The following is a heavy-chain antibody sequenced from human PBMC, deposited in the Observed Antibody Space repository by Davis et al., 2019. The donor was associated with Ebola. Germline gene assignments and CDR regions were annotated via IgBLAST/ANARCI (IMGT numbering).Heavy chain of an antibody. Sequence: SETLSLTCPVSGGSISSYYWSCIRQPPGKGLEWIWYIYYSGSTSYNPSLKNRVTITVDTSKNQFSLKLSSVTAADTAVYYCARVSGRTGTTGFDPWGQGTLVTVSS. V-gene: IGHV4-59*01. CDR3: ARVSGRTGTTGFDP. J-gene: IGHJ5*02. CDR2: IYYSGST. CDR1: GGSISSYY. D-gene: IGHD1-7*01.